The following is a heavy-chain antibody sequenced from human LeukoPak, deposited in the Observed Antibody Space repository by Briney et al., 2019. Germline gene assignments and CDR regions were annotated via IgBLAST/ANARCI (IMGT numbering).Heavy chain of an antibody. CDR2: IWYDGSNK. CDR3: ARAPPQDYDSSGYYGYYFDY. V-gene: IGHV3-33*01. D-gene: IGHD3-22*01. Sequence: GGSLRLSCAASGFTFSSYGMHWVRQAPGKGLEWVAVIWYDGSNKYYADSVKGRFTISRDNSKNTPYLQMNSLRAEDTAVYYCARAPPQDYDSSGYYGYYFDYWGQGTLVTVSS. J-gene: IGHJ4*02. CDR1: GFTFSSYG.